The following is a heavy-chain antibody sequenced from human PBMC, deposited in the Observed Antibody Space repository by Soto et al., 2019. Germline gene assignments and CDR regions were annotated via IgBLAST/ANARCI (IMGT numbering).Heavy chain of an antibody. CDR1: GGSFRGYY. CDR3: ARGERTLLGGMDV. Sequence: SETLSLTCTVSGGSFRGYYWGWVRQPPGKGLEWIGEINHSGSSNYHPSLKSRVTISVATSKNQFSLTVNSVTPADTAVYYCARGERTLLGGMDVWGQGTTVTGSS. CDR2: INHSGSS. D-gene: IGHD3-10*01. V-gene: IGHV4-34*01. J-gene: IGHJ6*02.